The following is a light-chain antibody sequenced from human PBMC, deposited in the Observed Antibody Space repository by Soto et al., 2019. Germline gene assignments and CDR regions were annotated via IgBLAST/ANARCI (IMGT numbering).Light chain of an antibody. J-gene: IGLJ2*01. Sequence: QSALTQPASVSGSPGQSITISCTGTNSDVGSDNLVSWYQQYPGKAPKLMLYEGSKRPSGVSNRFSGSKSGNTASLTISGLQADDEADYYCCSYTDSSTRVVFGGGTQLTVL. CDR3: CSYTDSSTRVV. CDR2: EGS. CDR1: NSDVGSDNL. V-gene: IGLV2-23*01.